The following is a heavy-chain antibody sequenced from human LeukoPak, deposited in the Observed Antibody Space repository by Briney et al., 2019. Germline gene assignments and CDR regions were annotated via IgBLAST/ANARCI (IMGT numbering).Heavy chain of an antibody. D-gene: IGHD3-3*01. Sequence: GGSLRLSCAASGFTFSKYWMTWVRQAPGKGLEWVANIKRDGSQEYYVDAVKGRFTISRDNAKNSLYLQMNSLGVEDTAVYYCARDTTESSNFWSGLGPWGQGTLLTVSS. J-gene: IGHJ5*02. CDR2: IKRDGSQE. V-gene: IGHV3-7*01. CDR1: GFTFSKYW. CDR3: ARDTTESSNFWSGLGP.